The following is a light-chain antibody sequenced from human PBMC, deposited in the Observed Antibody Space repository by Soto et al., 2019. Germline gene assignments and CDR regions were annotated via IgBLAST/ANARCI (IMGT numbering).Light chain of an antibody. J-gene: IGKJ4*01. Sequence: DIQMTQSPSSLSATAGDRVTVTGRASQTSSSWLAWYQQKPGNAPKLLIYAASSLQTGVPSRFSGSGSGTDFTLTIISLQPEDLATYYCQQTYSTPQLPFGGGTKVDIK. V-gene: IGKV1-39*01. CDR1: QTSSSW. CDR2: AAS. CDR3: QQTYSTPQLP.